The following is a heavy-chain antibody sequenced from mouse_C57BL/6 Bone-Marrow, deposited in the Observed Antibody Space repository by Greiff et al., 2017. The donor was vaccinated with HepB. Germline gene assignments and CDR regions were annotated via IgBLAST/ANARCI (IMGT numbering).Heavy chain of an antibody. CDR1: GFTFSSYA. Sequence: EVMLVESGEGLVKPGGSLKLSCAASGFTFSSYAMSWVRQTPEKRLGWVAYISSGGDYIYYSDTVKGRFTISRDNARNTLYLQMSSLKSEDTAMYYCTRVVYDGYYNYFDYWGQGTTLTVSS. CDR3: TRVVYDGYYNYFDY. V-gene: IGHV5-9-1*02. D-gene: IGHD2-3*01. J-gene: IGHJ2*01. CDR2: ISSGGDYI.